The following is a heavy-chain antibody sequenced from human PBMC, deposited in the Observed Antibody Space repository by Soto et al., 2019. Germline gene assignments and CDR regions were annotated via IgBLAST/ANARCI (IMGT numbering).Heavy chain of an antibody. Sequence: ASVKVSCKASGYTFTSYDINWVRQATGQGLEWMGWMNPNSGNTGYAQKFQGRVTMTRNTSISTAYMELSSLRSEDTAVYYCARAPSGGYCSSTSCYPNWFDPWGQGTLVTVSS. CDR1: GYTFTSYD. CDR3: ARAPSGGYCSSTSCYPNWFDP. V-gene: IGHV1-8*01. D-gene: IGHD2-2*01. J-gene: IGHJ5*02. CDR2: MNPNSGNT.